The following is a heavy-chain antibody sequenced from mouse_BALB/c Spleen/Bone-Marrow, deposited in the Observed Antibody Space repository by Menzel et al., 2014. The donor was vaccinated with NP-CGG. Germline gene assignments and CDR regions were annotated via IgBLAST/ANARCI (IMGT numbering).Heavy chain of an antibody. CDR2: IDPANGYT. Sequence: VQLQQSGAELVKPGASVKLSCTASGFNIKDTYMHWVKQRPEQGLEWIGRIDPANGYTKYDPTFQGKATITADTSSNTASLQLSSLTSEHTAVYYCARSDYWGQGTTLTVSS. CDR1: GFNIKDTY. CDR3: ARSDY. J-gene: IGHJ2*01. V-gene: IGHV14-3*02.